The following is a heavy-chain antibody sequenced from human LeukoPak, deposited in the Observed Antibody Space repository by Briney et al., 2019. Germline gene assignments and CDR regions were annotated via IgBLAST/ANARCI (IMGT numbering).Heavy chain of an antibody. CDR2: INHSGST. Sequence: PSETLSLTCTVSGGSISSGGYYWSWIRQPPGKGLEWIGEINHSGSTNYNPSLKSRVTISVDTSKNQFSLKLSSVTAADTAVYYCASNYVDTAYYYYGMDVWGQGTTVTVSS. D-gene: IGHD5-18*01. CDR1: GGSISSGGYY. J-gene: IGHJ6*02. CDR3: ASNYVDTAYYYYGMDV. V-gene: IGHV4-39*07.